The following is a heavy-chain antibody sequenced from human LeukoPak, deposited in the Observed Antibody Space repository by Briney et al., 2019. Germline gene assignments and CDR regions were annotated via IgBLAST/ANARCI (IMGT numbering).Heavy chain of an antibody. Sequence: GGSLRLSCAASGFTFSSYGMHWVRQAPGKGLDWVAFIRYDGSNKYYADSVKGRFTISRDNSKNTLYLQMNSLRAEDTAVYYCAKDLGSSWPYYFDYWGQGTLVTVSS. CDR3: AKDLGSSWPYYFDY. V-gene: IGHV3-30*02. CDR2: IRYDGSNK. J-gene: IGHJ4*02. D-gene: IGHD6-13*01. CDR1: GFTFSSYG.